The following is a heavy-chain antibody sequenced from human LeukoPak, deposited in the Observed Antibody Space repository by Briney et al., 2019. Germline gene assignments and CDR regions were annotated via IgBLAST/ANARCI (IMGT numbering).Heavy chain of an antibody. V-gene: IGHV3-23*01. CDR1: GFTFSSYA. CDR2: ISGSGGST. J-gene: IGHJ4*02. Sequence: PGGSLRLSCAASGFTFSSYAMSWVRQAPGKGLEWVSAISGSGGSTYYADSVKGRFTISRDNSKNTLYLQMNSLRAEDTAVYYCAERDCSSTSCFNWGQGTLVTVSS. CDR3: AERDCSSTSCFN. D-gene: IGHD2-2*01.